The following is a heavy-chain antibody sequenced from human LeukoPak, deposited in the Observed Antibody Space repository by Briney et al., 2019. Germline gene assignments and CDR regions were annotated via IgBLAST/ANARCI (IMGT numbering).Heavy chain of an antibody. Sequence: GGSLRLSCAASGFTFSNAWMSRVRQAPGMGLEWVGRIKSKTDGGATDYAAPVKGRFTISRDDSKNTLYLQMNSLKTEDTAVYYCTTFPLLWFGELLFYWGQGTLVTVSS. CDR3: TTFPLLWFGELLFY. D-gene: IGHD3-10*01. J-gene: IGHJ4*02. CDR1: GFTFSNAW. V-gene: IGHV3-15*01. CDR2: IKSKTDGGAT.